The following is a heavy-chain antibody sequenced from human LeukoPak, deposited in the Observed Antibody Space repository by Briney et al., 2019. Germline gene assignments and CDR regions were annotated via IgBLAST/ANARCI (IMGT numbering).Heavy chain of an antibody. D-gene: IGHD3-22*01. CDR3: ARDAYYYGSSGYYPDAFDI. J-gene: IGHJ3*02. Sequence: GGSLRLSCAASGFTLSSYSMNWVRQAPGKGLEWVSSISSSSSYIYYADSVKGRFTISRDNAKNSLYLQMNSLRAEDTAVYYCARDAYYYGSSGYYPDAFDIWGQGTMVTVSS. V-gene: IGHV3-21*01. CDR2: ISSSSSYI. CDR1: GFTLSSYS.